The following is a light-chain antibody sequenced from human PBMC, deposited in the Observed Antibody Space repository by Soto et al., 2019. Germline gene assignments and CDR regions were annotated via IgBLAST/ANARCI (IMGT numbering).Light chain of an antibody. CDR1: SRDVGFSNY. CDR2: DVA. CDR3: CSYVGGDTLI. V-gene: IGLV2-11*01. Sequence: QSALTQPRSVSGSPGQTVTISCTGTSRDVGFSNYISWYQQHPGEAPKLVIYDVAQRPSGVPDRLSGSRSGKTASLTISGLQPDDEDDYYCCSYVGGDTLIFGSGTKVTVL. J-gene: IGLJ1*01.